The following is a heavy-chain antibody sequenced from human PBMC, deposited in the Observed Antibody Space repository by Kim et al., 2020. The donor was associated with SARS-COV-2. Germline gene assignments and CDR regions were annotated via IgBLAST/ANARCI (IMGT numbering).Heavy chain of an antibody. J-gene: IGHJ4*02. V-gene: IGHV4-59*01. D-gene: IGHD6-19*01. CDR1: GGSLSNYF. Sequence: SETLSLTCTVSGGSLSNYFWNWIRQPPGKGLVWIGYVFHTGRTNLNPSLRSGVSISVDTSKNQFSLSLSSVTAADTAIYYCARDKGGYDSGWYFDSWGQGTLVTVSS. CDR3: ARDKGGYDSGWYFDS. CDR2: VFHTGRT.